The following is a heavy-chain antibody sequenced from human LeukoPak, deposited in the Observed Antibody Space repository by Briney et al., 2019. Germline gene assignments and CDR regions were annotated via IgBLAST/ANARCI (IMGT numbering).Heavy chain of an antibody. Sequence: GGSLRLSCAASGFTFSSYSMNWVRQAPGKGLEWVSSISSSSSYIYYADSVKGRFTIFRDNAENSLYLQMNSLRAEDTAVYYCAREVPSYGSGCYFYYYYGMDVWGQGTLVTVSS. CDR3: AREVPSYGSGCYFYYYYGMDV. CDR1: GFTFSSYS. CDR2: ISSSSSYI. D-gene: IGHD3-10*01. V-gene: IGHV3-21*01. J-gene: IGHJ6*02.